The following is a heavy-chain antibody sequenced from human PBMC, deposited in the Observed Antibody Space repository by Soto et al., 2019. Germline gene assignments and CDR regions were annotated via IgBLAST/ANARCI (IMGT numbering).Heavy chain of an antibody. J-gene: IGHJ6*02. CDR1: GFSFSVYG. CDR3: AKDEYGSPYYYGMDV. V-gene: IGHV3-30*18. Sequence: QVQLVESGGGVVQPGRSLRLSCADSGFSFSVYGMHWVRQAPGKGLEWVAIISYDGNKKYYAQSVQGRFTISRDDSKNTLYLQMNSLRAEDTGVYYCAKDEYGSPYYYGMDVWGQGTTVIVSS. D-gene: IGHD6-6*01. CDR2: ISYDGNKK.